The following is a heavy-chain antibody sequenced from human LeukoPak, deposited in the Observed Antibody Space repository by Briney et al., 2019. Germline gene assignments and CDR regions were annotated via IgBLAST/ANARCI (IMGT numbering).Heavy chain of an antibody. Sequence: PGGSLRLSCAASGFTFSSYWMHWVRQAPGKGLVWVSRINSDGSSTSYADSVKGRFTISRDNAKNTLYLQMNSLRAEDTAVYYCAKGDGSGSPDYWGQGTLVTVSS. D-gene: IGHD3-10*01. CDR1: GFTFSSYW. J-gene: IGHJ4*02. CDR2: INSDGSST. V-gene: IGHV3-74*01. CDR3: AKGDGSGSPDY.